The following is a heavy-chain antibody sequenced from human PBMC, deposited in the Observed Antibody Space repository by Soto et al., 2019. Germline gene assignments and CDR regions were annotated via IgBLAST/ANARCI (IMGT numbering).Heavy chain of an antibody. CDR3: ARDLGYYDSSGYYYYYYGMDV. V-gene: IGHV3-7*03. CDR2: IKQDGSEK. CDR1: GFTFSSYW. D-gene: IGHD3-22*01. J-gene: IGHJ6*02. Sequence: GGSLRLSCAASGFTFSSYWMSWVRQAPGEGLEWVANIKQDGSEKYYVDSVKGRFTISRDNAKNSLYLQMNSLRAEDTAVYYCARDLGYYDSSGYYYYYYGMDVWGQGTTVTVSS.